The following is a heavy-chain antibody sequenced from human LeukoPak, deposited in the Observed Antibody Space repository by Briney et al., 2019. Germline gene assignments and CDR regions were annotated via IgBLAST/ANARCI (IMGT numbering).Heavy chain of an antibody. CDR1: GGSISSGGYY. Sequence: SETLSLTCTVPGGSISSGGYYWSWIRQHPGKGLEWVGYIYYSGSTYYNPSLKSRVAISVDMSKNQFSLKLSSVTAADTAVYYCAADSSGYYALDCWGQGALVTVSS. D-gene: IGHD3-22*01. J-gene: IGHJ4*02. CDR3: AADSSGYYALDC. CDR2: IYYSGST. V-gene: IGHV4-31*03.